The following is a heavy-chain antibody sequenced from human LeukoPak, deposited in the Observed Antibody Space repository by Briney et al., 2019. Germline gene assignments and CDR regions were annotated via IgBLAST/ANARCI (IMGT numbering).Heavy chain of an antibody. V-gene: IGHV4-39*02. CDR1: GGSIRSSYYY. CDR3: ARDGRWGYSYELVPFGY. J-gene: IGHJ4*02. D-gene: IGHD5-18*01. Sequence: SETLSLTCTVSGGSIRSSYYYWGWIRQPPGKGLEWIGSIYDSGSTYYNPSLKSRVTISVDTSKNQFSLKLNSVTAADTAVYYCARDGRWGYSYELVPFGYWGQGTLVTVSS. CDR2: IYDSGST.